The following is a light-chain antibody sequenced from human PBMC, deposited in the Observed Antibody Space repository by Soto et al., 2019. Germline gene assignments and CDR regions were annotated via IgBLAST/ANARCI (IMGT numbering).Light chain of an antibody. J-gene: IGKJ3*01. CDR3: QQGRNWMFT. CDR1: QSVSSY. V-gene: IGKV3-11*01. CDR2: DAS. Sequence: EIVLTQSPATLSLSPGERATLSCRASQSVSSYLAWYQQKPGQAPRLLIYDASNRATGIPARFSGSGSGTEITLTISSLEPVDFVVYHSQQGRNWMFT.